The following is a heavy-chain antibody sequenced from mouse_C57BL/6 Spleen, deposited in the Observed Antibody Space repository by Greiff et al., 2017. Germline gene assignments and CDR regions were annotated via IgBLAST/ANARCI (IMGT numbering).Heavy chain of an antibody. J-gene: IGHJ2*01. D-gene: IGHD2-2*01. Sequence: EVKLMESGGGLVKPGGSLKLSCAASGFTFSDYGMHWVRQAPEKGLEWVAYISSGSSTIYYADTVKGRFTISRDNAKNTLFLQMTSLRSEDTAMYYCARGVVTTGYYFDYWGQGTTLTVSS. CDR2: ISSGSSTI. CDR1: GFTFSDYG. CDR3: ARGVVTTGYYFDY. V-gene: IGHV5-17*01.